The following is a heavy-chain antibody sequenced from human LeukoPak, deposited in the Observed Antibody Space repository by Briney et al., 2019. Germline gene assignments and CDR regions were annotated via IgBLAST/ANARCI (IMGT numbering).Heavy chain of an antibody. CDR2: ISSSGSTM. V-gene: IGHV3-11*01. J-gene: IGHJ4*02. CDR1: GFTFSSYA. D-gene: IGHD3-9*01. CDR3: ARDRNDILTPYFDY. Sequence: GGSLRLSCAASGFTFSSYAMSWIRQAPGKGLEWVSYISSSGSTMYYADSVKGRFTISRDNAKNSLYLQMNSLRAEDTAVYYCARDRNDILTPYFDYWGQGTLVTVSS.